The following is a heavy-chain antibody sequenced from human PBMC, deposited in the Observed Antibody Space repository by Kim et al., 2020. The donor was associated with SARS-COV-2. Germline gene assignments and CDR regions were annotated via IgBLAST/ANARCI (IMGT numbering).Heavy chain of an antibody. CDR1: GYTFTSYD. V-gene: IGHV1-8*01. D-gene: IGHD6-19*01. CDR2: MNPNSGNT. Sequence: ASVKVSCKASGYTFTSYDINWVRQATGQGLEWMGWMNPNSGNTGYAQKFQGRVTMTRNTSISTAYMELSSLRSEDTAVYYCVGTVAEYYYYYGMDVWGQGTTVTVSS. CDR3: VGTVAEYYYYYGMDV. J-gene: IGHJ6*02.